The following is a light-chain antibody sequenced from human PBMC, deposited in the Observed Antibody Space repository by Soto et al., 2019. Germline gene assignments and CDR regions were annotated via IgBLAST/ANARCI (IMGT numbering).Light chain of an antibody. Sequence: DIQMTQSPSSLFASVGDRVTITCRASQSVRSYLNWYQQKPGKAPKLLINVASSLQSGVPARFSGSGSGTDFTLTISSLQPEDFATYYCQQSYSTPPTFGQGTKVEIK. CDR2: VAS. CDR1: QSVRSY. J-gene: IGKJ1*01. V-gene: IGKV1-39*01. CDR3: QQSYSTPPT.